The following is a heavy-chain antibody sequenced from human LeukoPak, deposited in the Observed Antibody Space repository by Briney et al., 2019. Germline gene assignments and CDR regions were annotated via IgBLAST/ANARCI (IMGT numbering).Heavy chain of an antibody. CDR1: GGSFSGYY. CDR3: ARGLDRSGGRRSWFDP. V-gene: IGHV4-34*01. D-gene: IGHD2-15*01. CDR2: INHSGST. J-gene: IGHJ5*02. Sequence: PSETLSLTCAVYGGSFSGYYWSWIRQPPGKGLEWIGEINHSGSTNYNPSLKSRVTISVDTSKNQFSLKLSSVTAADTAVYYCARGLDRSGGRRSWFDPWGQGTLVTVSS.